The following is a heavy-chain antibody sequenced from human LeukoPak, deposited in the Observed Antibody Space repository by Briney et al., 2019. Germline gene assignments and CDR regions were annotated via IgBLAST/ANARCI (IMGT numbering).Heavy chain of an antibody. CDR2: IYYSGST. Sequence: PSETLSLTCTVSGGSISSSSYCWGWIRQPPGKGLEWIGSIYYSGSTYYNPPLKSRVTISVDTSKNQFSLKLSSVTAADTAVYYCAIPVVVAATPHAFDIWGQGTMVTVSS. D-gene: IGHD2-15*01. CDR3: AIPVVVAATPHAFDI. V-gene: IGHV4-39*01. CDR1: GGSISSSSYC. J-gene: IGHJ3*02.